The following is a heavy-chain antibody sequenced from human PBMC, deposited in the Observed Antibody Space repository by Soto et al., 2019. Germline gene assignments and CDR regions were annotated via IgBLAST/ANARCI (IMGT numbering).Heavy chain of an antibody. J-gene: IGHJ4*02. CDR3: AKNPATTGDFEF. CDR2: MNPNNGNT. CDR1: GYTFTSYD. D-gene: IGHD1-1*01. V-gene: IGHV1-8*01. Sequence: QVQLVQSGAEVKKPGASVKVSCKTSGYTFTSYDINWVRQAAGQGLEWMGWMNPNNGNTGYAQKFQGRVTMTRDTSISTAYLELSSLRSADTAVYYCAKNPATTGDFEFWGQGSLVTVSS.